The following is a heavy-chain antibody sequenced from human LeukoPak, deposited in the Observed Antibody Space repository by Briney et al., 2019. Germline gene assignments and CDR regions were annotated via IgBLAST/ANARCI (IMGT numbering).Heavy chain of an antibody. J-gene: IGHJ4*02. CDR1: GFTFSSYA. CDR3: ARSNLLWVTTIPDY. CDR2: ISYDGSNK. Sequence: PGGSLRLSCAASGFTFSSYAMHWVRQAPGKGLEWVAVISYDGSNKYYADSVKGRFTISRDNSKNTLYLQMNSLRAEDTAVYYCARSNLLWVTTIPDYWGQGTLVTVSS. V-gene: IGHV3-30*04. D-gene: IGHD4-17*01.